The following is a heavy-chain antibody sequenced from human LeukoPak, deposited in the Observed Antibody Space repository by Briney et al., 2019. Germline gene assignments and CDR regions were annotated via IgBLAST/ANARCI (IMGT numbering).Heavy chain of an antibody. Sequence: GYIYYSGSTNYNPSLKSRVTISVDTSKNQFSLKLSSVTAADTAVYYCARVTMVRGVPCFDYWGQGTLVTVSS. V-gene: IGHV4-59*01. CDR2: IYYSGST. J-gene: IGHJ4*02. D-gene: IGHD3-10*01. CDR3: ARVTMVRGVPCFDY.